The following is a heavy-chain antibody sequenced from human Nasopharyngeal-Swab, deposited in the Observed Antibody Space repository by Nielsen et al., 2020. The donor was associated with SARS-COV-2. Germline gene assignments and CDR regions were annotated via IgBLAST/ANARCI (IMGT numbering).Heavy chain of an antibody. CDR3: ARDQIPSYYYDSSGPNQIDY. D-gene: IGHD3-22*01. Sequence: GGSLRLSCAASGFTFSSYSMNWVRQAPGKGLEWVSSISSSSSYIYYADSVKGRFTISRDNAKNSLYLQVNSLRAEDTAVYYCARDQIPSYYYDSSGPNQIDYWGQGTLVTVSS. J-gene: IGHJ4*02. V-gene: IGHV3-21*01. CDR1: GFTFSSYS. CDR2: ISSSSSYI.